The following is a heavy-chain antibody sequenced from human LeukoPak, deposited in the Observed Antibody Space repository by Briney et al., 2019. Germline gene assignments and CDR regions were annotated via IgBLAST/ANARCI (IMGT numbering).Heavy chain of an antibody. V-gene: IGHV4-34*01. J-gene: IGHJ4*02. CDR1: GGSFSGYY. CDR3: ASGQLGSDY. D-gene: IGHD5-18*01. CDR2: INHSGST. Sequence: SETLSLTCAVYGGSFSGYYWSWIRQPPGKGLEWIGEINHSGSTNYNPSLKSRVTISVDTSKNQFSLKLSSVTAADTAVYYCASGQLGSDYWGQGTLVTVSS.